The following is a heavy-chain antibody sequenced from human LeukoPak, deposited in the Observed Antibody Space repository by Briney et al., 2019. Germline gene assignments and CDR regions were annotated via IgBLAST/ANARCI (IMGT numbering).Heavy chain of an antibody. D-gene: IGHD3-10*01. CDR2: IIPILGIA. Sequence: SVKVSCKASGGTFSSYAISWVRQAPGQGLEWMGRIIPILGIANYAQKFQGRVTITADKSTSTAYMELSSLRAEDTAVYYCARVEFPYYFDYWGQGTLVTVSS. V-gene: IGHV1-69*04. CDR1: GGTFSSYA. J-gene: IGHJ4*02. CDR3: ARVEFPYYFDY.